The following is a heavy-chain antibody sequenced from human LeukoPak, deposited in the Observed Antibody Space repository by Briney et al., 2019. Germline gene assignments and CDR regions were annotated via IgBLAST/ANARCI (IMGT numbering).Heavy chain of an antibody. J-gene: IGHJ4*02. D-gene: IGHD3-22*01. V-gene: IGHV3-23*01. CDR2: ISGSGDTT. CDR1: GFTFSNYA. Sequence: PGGSLRLSCTVSGFTFSNYAMSSVRQPPGKGLEWVSLISGSGDTTYYADSVKGRFTISRDNSKNTLYLQMHSLRAEDTAVYYCAKGISPMISLLYFDYRGQGTLVTVSS. CDR3: AKGISPMISLLYFDY.